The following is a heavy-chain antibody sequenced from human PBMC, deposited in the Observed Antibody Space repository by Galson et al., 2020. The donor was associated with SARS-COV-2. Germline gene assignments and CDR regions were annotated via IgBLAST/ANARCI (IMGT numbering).Heavy chain of an antibody. J-gene: IGHJ6*02. Sequence: ASVKVSCKASGYTFTSYYMHWVRQAPGQGLEWMGIINPSGGSTSYAQKFQGRVTMTRDTSTSTVYMELSSLRSEDTAMYYCARDLPRSSGWGVNYYYGMDVWGQGTTVTVSS. CDR3: ARDLPRSSGWGVNYYYGMDV. CDR1: GYTFTSYY. CDR2: INPSGGST. V-gene: IGHV1-46*01. D-gene: IGHD6-19*01.